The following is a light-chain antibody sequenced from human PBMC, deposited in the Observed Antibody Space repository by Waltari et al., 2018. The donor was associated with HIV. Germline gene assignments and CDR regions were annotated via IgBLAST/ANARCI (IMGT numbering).Light chain of an antibody. Sequence: EIVLTQSPGTLSLSPGERATLSCRASQSVSSSYLAWYQQKPGQTPKVLIYGASNRATGIPDRFSGSGSGTDFSLSISRLEPEDFAVYYCQQYGTSPRTFGGGTKVEMK. CDR2: GAS. CDR1: QSVSSSY. J-gene: IGKJ4*01. CDR3: QQYGTSPRT. V-gene: IGKV3-20*01.